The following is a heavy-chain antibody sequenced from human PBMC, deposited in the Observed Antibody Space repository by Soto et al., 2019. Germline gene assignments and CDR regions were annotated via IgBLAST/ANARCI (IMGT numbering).Heavy chain of an antibody. CDR3: ASLVVPAASAWFDP. CDR1: GGSISSGDYY. Sequence: QVQLQESGPGLVKPSQTLSLTCTVSGGSISSGDYYWSWIRQPPGKGVEWIGYIYYSGSTYYNPSLKSRVTISVDTSKTQFTLKLSSVTAAETAVYYCASLVVPAASAWFDPWGQGTLVTVSS. CDR2: IYYSGST. D-gene: IGHD2-2*01. V-gene: IGHV4-30-4*01. J-gene: IGHJ5*02.